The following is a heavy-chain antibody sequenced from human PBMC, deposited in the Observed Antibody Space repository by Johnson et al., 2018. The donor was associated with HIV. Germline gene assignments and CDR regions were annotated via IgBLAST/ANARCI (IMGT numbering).Heavy chain of an antibody. CDR2: ITWNGGTT. D-gene: IGHD3-10*01. V-gene: IGHV3-20*04. CDR3: ARAVGYYGSGRAFDI. J-gene: IGHJ3*02. Sequence: VQLVESGGGVVRPGGSLRLSCAASGFMFKDYGVSWVRLAPGKGLEWVSDITWNGGTTGYADSVKGRFTISRDNAKNSLYLQMKSLRADDTAFYLCARAVGYYGSGRAFDIWGQGTMVTVSS. CDR1: GFMFKDYG.